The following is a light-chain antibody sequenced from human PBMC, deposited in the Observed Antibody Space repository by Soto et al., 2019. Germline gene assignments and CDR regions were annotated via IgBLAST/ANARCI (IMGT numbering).Light chain of an antibody. J-gene: IGKJ2*02. Sequence: DIQMTQSPSTLSASVGDRVTISCRASQSISNWLAWYQQKPGKAPKLLIYKASSLESGVPSRFSGSRSGTDFTLTISSLQAEDFATYYCLQDHDYQWTFGQGTKLEIK. CDR3: LQDHDYQWT. CDR2: KAS. V-gene: IGKV1-5*03. CDR1: QSISNW.